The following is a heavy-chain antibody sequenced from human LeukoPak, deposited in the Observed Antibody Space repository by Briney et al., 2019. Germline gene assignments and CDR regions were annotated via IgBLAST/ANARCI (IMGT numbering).Heavy chain of an antibody. V-gene: IGHV3-7*01. D-gene: IGHD4-17*01. CDR1: GFTFSSYW. CDR2: IKQDGSEK. J-gene: IGHJ3*02. CDR3: ARVSNDYGDYPGAFDI. Sequence: GGSLRLSCAASGFTFSSYWMSWVRQAPGKGLGWVANIKQDGSEKYYVDSVKGRFTISGDNAKNSLYLQMNSLRAEDTAVYYCARVSNDYGDYPGAFDIWGQGTMVTVSS.